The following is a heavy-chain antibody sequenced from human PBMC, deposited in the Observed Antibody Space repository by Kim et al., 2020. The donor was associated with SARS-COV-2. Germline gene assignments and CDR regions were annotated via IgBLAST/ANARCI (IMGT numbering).Heavy chain of an antibody. CDR2: T. J-gene: IGHJ4*02. Sequence: THYHPSLKRRVTISVDTSKNQFSLKLSSVTAADTAVYYCARRIQLWSIDYWGQGTLVTVSS. V-gene: IGHV4-39*01. D-gene: IGHD5-18*01. CDR3: ARRIQLWSIDY.